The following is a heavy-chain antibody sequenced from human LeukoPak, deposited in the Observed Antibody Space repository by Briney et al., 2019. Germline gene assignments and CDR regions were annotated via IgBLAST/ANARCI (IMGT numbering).Heavy chain of an antibody. CDR1: GYTFTTYA. J-gene: IGHJ4*02. CDR2: INTNTGNP. Sequence: ASVKDSCKASGYTFTTYAINWLRQAPEQGLEWMGWINTNTGNPRYAQDFTGRFVFYLDTSVNMAYLQISSLKAEDSAIYYCARVVGQYSNSAVFFDNWGQGTLVTVSS. CDR3: ARVVGQYSNSAVFFDN. D-gene: IGHD6-6*01. V-gene: IGHV7-4-1*04.